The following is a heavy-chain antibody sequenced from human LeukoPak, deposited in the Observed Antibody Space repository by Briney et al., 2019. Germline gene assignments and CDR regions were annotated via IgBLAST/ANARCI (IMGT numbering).Heavy chain of an antibody. CDR2: IYYSGST. D-gene: IGHD4-17*01. CDR1: GGSISSSSYY. Sequence: SETLSLTCTVSGGSISSSSYYWGWIRQPPGKGLEWIGSIYYSGSTYYNPSLKSRVTISVDTSKNQFPLKLSSVTAADTAVYYCASPPADYGDFSFNYWGQGTLVTVSS. CDR3: ASPPADYGDFSFNY. J-gene: IGHJ4*02. V-gene: IGHV4-39*01.